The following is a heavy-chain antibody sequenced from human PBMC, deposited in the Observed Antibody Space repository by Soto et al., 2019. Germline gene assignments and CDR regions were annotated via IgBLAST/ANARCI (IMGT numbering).Heavy chain of an antibody. CDR1: GGSISSYY. D-gene: IGHD5-18*01. V-gene: IGHV4-59*01. CDR2: IYYSGST. Sequence: PSETLSLTCTVSGGSISSYYWSWIRQPPGKGLEWIGYIYYSGSTNYNPSLKSRVTISVDTSKNQFSLKLSSVTAADTAVYYCASLTWIQLWFSFDYWGQGTLVTVSS. J-gene: IGHJ4*02. CDR3: ASLTWIQLWFSFDY.